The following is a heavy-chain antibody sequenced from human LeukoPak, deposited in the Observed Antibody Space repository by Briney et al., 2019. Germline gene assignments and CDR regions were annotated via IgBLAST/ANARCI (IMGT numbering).Heavy chain of an antibody. J-gene: IGHJ3*02. CDR2: LKQDGSQT. V-gene: IGHV3-7*01. CDR1: GFTFSMYW. Sequence: GGSLRLSCVASGFTFSMYWMTWFRQAPGKGLEWVANLKQDGSQTNYVDSVKGRFTISRDNAKKSLYLQMNSLRGEDTAVYYCARGGTYDIWGQGTRVTVSS. CDR3: ARGGTYDI.